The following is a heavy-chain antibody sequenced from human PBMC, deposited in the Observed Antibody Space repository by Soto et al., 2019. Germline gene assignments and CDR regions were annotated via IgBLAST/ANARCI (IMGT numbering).Heavy chain of an antibody. Sequence: EVQLVESVGGLVKPGGSLRLSCAASGFTFSAYSMNWVRQTPGNGLEWDSYLTRSNSYIYYADSVKGRFTISRANAKNFLCLQMNSLSAEDTAVYYCASHVDCWSGYTLQYWCQGTLVTVS. CDR1: GFTFSAYS. D-gene: IGHD3-3*01. J-gene: IGHJ4*02. CDR3: ASHVDCWSGYTLQY. V-gene: IGHV3-21*01. CDR2: LTRSNSYI.